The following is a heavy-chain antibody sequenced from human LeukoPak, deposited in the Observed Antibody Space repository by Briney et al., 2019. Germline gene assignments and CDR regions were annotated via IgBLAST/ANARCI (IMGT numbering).Heavy chain of an antibody. CDR2: IWYDGSNK. CDR1: GFTFSSYG. V-gene: IGHV3-33*01. J-gene: IGHJ4*02. Sequence: PGGSLRLSGAASGFTFSSYGMHWVRQAPGKGLEWVAVIWYDGSNKYYADSVKGRFTISRDNSQNTLYLQMNSLRAEDTAVYYCARDGPQSNFDYWGQGTLVTVSS. CDR3: ARDGPQSNFDY.